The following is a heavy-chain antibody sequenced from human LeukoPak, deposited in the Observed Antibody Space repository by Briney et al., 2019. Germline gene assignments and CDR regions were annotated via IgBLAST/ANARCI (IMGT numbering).Heavy chain of an antibody. Sequence: PSETLSLTCAVYGGSFSGKYWTWIRQPPGKGLEWIGEITYSGSTYYNPSLKSRVTISVDTSKNQFSLKLNSVTAADTAVYYCARDLMTWGQGTLVTVSS. J-gene: IGHJ4*02. CDR2: ITYSGST. V-gene: IGHV4-34*01. CDR3: ARDLMT. CDR1: GGSFSGKY.